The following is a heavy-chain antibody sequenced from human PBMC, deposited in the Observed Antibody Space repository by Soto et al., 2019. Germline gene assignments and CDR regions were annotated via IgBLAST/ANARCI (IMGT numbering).Heavy chain of an antibody. V-gene: IGHV3-53*01. CDR1: GCTVSSNY. Sequence: GGSLKLSCAASGCTVSSNYMIFVRQAPGKGLWWASIIDSGGSTYYADSVKGRFTISRDNSKNTLYLEMNSLRAEDTAVYYCSKDREGCGTTKCYLYGMDVWGQGTTVTVS. CDR2: IDSGGST. CDR3: SKDREGCGTTKCYLYGMDV. D-gene: IGHD2-2*01. J-gene: IGHJ6*02.